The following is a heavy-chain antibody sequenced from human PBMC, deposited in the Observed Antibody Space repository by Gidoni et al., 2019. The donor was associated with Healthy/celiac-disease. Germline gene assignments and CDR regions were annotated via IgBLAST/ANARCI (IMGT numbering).Heavy chain of an antibody. V-gene: IGHV1-69*01. Sequence: QVQLVQSGAEVKKPGSSVKVSCKASGGTFSSYAISWVRQAPGQGLEWMGGIIPIFGTANYAQKFQGRVTITADESTSTAYMELSSLRSEDTAVYYCARDPGLTGRGTDYYYYGMDVWGQGTTVTVSS. CDR3: ARDPGLTGRGTDYYYYGMDV. CDR2: IIPIFGTA. J-gene: IGHJ6*02. CDR1: GGTFSSYA. D-gene: IGHD1-20*01.